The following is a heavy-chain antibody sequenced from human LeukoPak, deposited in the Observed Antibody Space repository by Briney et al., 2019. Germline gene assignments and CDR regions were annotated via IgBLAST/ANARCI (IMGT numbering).Heavy chain of an antibody. V-gene: IGHV3-23*01. CDR2: ISDNGGST. D-gene: IGHD1-1*01. CDR3: ARSTVYFDY. Sequence: GGSLRLSCAASGFTFSNYAINWVRQTPGKGLEWVSVISDNGGSTYYADSVKGRFTISRDNSKNTLYLQMNSLRAEDTAVYYCARSTVYFDYWGQGTLVTVSS. J-gene: IGHJ4*02. CDR1: GFTFSNYA.